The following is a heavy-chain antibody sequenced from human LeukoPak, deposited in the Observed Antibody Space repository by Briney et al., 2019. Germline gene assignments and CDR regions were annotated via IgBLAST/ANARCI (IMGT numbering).Heavy chain of an antibody. Sequence: GGSLRLSCAASGFTFSDAWMSWVRQAPGKGLEWVGRIKSKTDGGTTDYAAPVKGRFTISRDDSKNTLYLQMNSLKTEDTAVYYCTTDRGPYYFDYWGQGTLVTVSS. CDR3: TTDRGPYYFDY. CDR1: GFTFSDAW. V-gene: IGHV3-15*01. CDR2: IKSKTDGGTT. J-gene: IGHJ4*02.